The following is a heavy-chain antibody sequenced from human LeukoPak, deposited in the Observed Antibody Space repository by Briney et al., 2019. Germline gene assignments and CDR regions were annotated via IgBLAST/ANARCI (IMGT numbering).Heavy chain of an antibody. CDR3: AREPELCGGDCYWRDAFDI. V-gene: IGHV4-61*02. Sequence: PSETLSLTCTVSGGSISSGSYYWSWIRQPAGKGLEWIGRIYTSGSTNYNPSLKSRVTISVDTSKNQFSLKLSSVTAADTAVYYCAREPELCGGDCYWRDAFDIWGQGTMVTVSS. CDR2: IYTSGST. J-gene: IGHJ3*02. D-gene: IGHD2-21*01. CDR1: GGSISSGSYY.